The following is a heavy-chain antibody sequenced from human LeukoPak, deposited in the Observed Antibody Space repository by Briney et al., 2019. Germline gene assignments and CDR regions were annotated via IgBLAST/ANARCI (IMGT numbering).Heavy chain of an antibody. CDR2: IYYNGST. Sequence: PSESLCLTRAVSGDSLRRYYRRCIPHPPGKGLEWGGDIYYNGSTNYHLALKSRVTISVDTSKHQLSLKLSSVSAADRGVYYCARGQAFYDILTGYDYWYFALWGRGTLVTLSS. V-gene: IGHV4-59*01. D-gene: IGHD3-9*01. CDR3: ARGQAFYDILTGYDYWYFAL. J-gene: IGHJ2*01. CDR1: GDSLRRYY.